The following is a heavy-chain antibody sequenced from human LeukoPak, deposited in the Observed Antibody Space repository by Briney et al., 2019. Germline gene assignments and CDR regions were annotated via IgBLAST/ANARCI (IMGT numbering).Heavy chain of an antibody. CDR2: MALSGGPT. D-gene: IGHD3-10*01. Sequence: GGSLRLSCAASGFTFSAYAMAWVRRPPGRGLEWVSTMALSGGPTHYADSVKGRFTISRDNAKNTLYLQMNSLRAEDTAVYYCARDFGGSRDYWGQGTLVTVSS. V-gene: IGHV3-23*01. CDR1: GFTFSAYA. J-gene: IGHJ4*02. CDR3: ARDFGGSRDY.